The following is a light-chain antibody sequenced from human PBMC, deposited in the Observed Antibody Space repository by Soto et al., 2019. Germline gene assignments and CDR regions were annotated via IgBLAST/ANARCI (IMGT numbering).Light chain of an antibody. V-gene: IGKV3-11*01. CDR2: DAT. Sequence: EIVLTQSPVTLSLSPGERATLSCRASQSVNSYLAWYQQKPGQAPRLLIYDATSRATGIPARFSGSGSGTDFPLTISILEPEDFAVYYCQQRRKWPVTFGGGTKVEIK. J-gene: IGKJ4*01. CDR1: QSVNSY. CDR3: QQRRKWPVT.